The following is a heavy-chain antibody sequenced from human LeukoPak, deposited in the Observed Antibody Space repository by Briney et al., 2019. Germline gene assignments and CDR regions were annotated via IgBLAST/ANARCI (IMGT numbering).Heavy chain of an antibody. CDR1: GFTFDDYA. V-gene: IGHV3-9*01. CDR2: ISWNSGSI. J-gene: IGHJ4*02. D-gene: IGHD3-10*01. Sequence: GGSLRLSCAASGFTFDDYAMHWVRHAPGKGLEWVSGISWNSGSIGYADSVKGRFTISRDNAKNSLYLQMNSLRAEDTALYYCAKDSARYGSGSYVDYWGQGTLVTVSS. CDR3: AKDSARYGSGSYVDY.